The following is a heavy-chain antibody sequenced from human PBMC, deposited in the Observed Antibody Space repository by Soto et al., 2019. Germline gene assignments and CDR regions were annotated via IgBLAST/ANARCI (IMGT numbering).Heavy chain of an antibody. J-gene: IGHJ4*01. Sequence: SETLSVTCTVSGVSISSYYWSWIRQPPGKGLEWIGYIYYSGSTNYNPSLKSRVTISVDTSKNQFSLKLSSVTAADTAVYYCARLLTGYYVFDYWGHGTLVTVSS. D-gene: IGHD3-9*01. CDR2: IYYSGST. V-gene: IGHV4-59*01. CDR1: GVSISSYY. CDR3: ARLLTGYYVFDY.